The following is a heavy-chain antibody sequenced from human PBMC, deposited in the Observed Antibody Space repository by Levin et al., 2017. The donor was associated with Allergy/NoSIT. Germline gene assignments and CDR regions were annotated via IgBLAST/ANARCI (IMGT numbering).Heavy chain of an antibody. CDR1: GFTFSSYS. Sequence: PGGSLRLSCAASGFTFSSYSMNWVRQAPGKGLEWVSYISSSSSTIYYADSVKGRFTISRDNAKNSLYLQMNSLRDEDTAVYYCARGLGLWELRVDAFDIWGQGTMVTVSS. CDR3: ARGLGLWELRVDAFDI. J-gene: IGHJ3*02. D-gene: IGHD1-26*01. V-gene: IGHV3-48*02. CDR2: ISSSSSTI.